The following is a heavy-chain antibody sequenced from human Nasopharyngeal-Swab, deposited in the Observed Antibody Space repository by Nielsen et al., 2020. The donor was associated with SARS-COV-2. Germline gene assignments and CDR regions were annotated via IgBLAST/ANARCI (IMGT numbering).Heavy chain of an antibody. CDR3: AKDPDDFWTGDAGD. CDR1: GFTFSSYA. J-gene: IGHJ4*02. D-gene: IGHD3/OR15-3a*01. CDR2: ISGSGGST. V-gene: IGHV3-23*01. Sequence: ETLSLTCAASGFTFSSYAMSWVRQAPGKGLEWVSAISGSGGSTYYADSVKGRFTISRDNSKNTLYLQMNSLRAEDTAVYYCAKDPDDFWTGDAGDWGQGTLVTVSS.